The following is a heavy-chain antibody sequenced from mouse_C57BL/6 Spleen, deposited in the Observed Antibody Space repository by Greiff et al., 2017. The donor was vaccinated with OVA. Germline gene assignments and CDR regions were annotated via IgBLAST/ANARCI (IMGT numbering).Heavy chain of an antibody. CDR1: GFTFSSYG. CDR3: ARQGDSSFAY. V-gene: IGHV5-6*01. J-gene: IGHJ3*01. CDR2: ISSGGSYT. Sequence: EVKLMESGGDLVKPGGSLKLSCAASGFTFSSYGMSWVRQTPDKRLEWVATISSGGSYTYYPDSVKGRFTISRDNAKNTLYLQMSSLKSEDTAMYYCARQGDSSFAYWGQGTLVTVSA.